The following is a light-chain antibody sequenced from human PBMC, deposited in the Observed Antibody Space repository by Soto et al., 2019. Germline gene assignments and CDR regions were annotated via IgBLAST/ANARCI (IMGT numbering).Light chain of an antibody. V-gene: IGLV2-18*02. Sequence: QSALTQPPSVSGSPGQSVAISCTGTSSDVGSYDRVSWYQQPPGKAPKLIISEVSNRPSGVPDRFSGSKSGNTASLTISGLQAEDEADYYCSSYTGSSTYVFGTGTKVTVL. CDR3: SSYTGSSTYV. J-gene: IGLJ1*01. CDR1: SSDVGSYDR. CDR2: EVS.